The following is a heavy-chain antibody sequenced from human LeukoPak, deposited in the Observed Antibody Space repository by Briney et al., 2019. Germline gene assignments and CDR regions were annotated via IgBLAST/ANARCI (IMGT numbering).Heavy chain of an antibody. J-gene: IGHJ6*03. D-gene: IGHD6-13*01. Sequence: GGSLRLSCAAPGITFSNFWMSWVRQAPGKGLEWVSAISGSGGSTYYADSVKGRFTISRDNSKNTLYLQMNSLRAEDTAVYYCAEGPGAAAGYYYYYMDVWGKGTTVTVSS. V-gene: IGHV3-23*01. CDR2: ISGSGGST. CDR3: AEGPGAAAGYYYYYMDV. CDR1: GITFSNFW.